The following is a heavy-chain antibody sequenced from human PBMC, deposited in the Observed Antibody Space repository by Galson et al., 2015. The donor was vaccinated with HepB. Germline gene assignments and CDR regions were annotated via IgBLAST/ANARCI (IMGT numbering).Heavy chain of an antibody. V-gene: IGHV3-48*02. D-gene: IGHD6-13*01. J-gene: IGHJ5*02. CDR1: GFTFSSYS. Sequence: SLRLSCAASGFTFSSYSMNWVRQAPGQGLEWLSYISSSSVTIYYADSVKGRFTISRDNAKNSLYLQMNSLRDEDTAVYYCARDMSSSWRYNWFDPWGQGTLVTVFS. CDR2: ISSSSVTI. CDR3: ARDMSSSWRYNWFDP.